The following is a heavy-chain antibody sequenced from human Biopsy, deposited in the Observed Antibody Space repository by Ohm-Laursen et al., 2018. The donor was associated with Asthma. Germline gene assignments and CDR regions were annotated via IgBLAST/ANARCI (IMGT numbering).Heavy chain of an antibody. V-gene: IGHV4-59*01. D-gene: IGHD2-2*01. CDR2: IYFSGNT. CDR1: GGSITSFY. CDR3: ARGSGPSLSYPDVFDI. Sequence: GTLSLTRTVSGGSITSFYWSWIRQPPGRGLEWIGYIYFSGNTNYNPSLKSRVTISIDTSKNHFSLKLTSVTASDTSVYFCARGSGPSLSYPDVFDIWGQGTMATAS. J-gene: IGHJ3*02.